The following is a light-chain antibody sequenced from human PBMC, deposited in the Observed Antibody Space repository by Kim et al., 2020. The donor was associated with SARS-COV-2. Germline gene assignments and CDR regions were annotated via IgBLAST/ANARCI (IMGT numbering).Light chain of an antibody. Sequence: AAVVDRVAITWRASQWIINDLGVYHQKPGKAPQRLIYAASSLQGGVPSRCSGSGSGTEVILPISSLQPEDFATYYCLQHNSYPLTFGQGTKVDIK. CDR3: LQHNSYPLT. J-gene: IGKJ1*01. V-gene: IGKV1-17*01. CDR2: AAS. CDR1: QWIIND.